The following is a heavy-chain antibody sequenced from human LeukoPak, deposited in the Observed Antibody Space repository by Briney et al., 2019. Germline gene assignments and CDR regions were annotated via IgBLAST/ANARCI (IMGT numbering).Heavy chain of an antibody. J-gene: IGHJ4*02. CDR2: ISSSSTTT. D-gene: IGHD5-12*01. V-gene: IGHV3-48*01. Sequence: AGGSLRLSCAASGLTFSGYSMNWVRQAPGKGLEWVSYISSSSTTTYYTDPVKGRFTISRDNAKKSLFLQMNSLRAEDTAVYYCARGGSGYSAYDLDYWGQGILVTVSS. CDR3: ARGGSGYSAYDLDY. CDR1: GLTFSGYS.